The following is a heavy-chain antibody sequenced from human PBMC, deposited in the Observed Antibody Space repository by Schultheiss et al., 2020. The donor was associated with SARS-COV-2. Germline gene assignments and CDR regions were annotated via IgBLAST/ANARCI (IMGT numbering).Heavy chain of an antibody. CDR3: AREEGYCTGGVCYYYYGMDV. Sequence: GSLRLSCAASGFTFSSYGMHWVRQAPGKGLEWVAVIWYDGSNKYYADSVKGRFTISRDNSKNTLYLQMNSLRAEDTAVYYCAREEGYCTGGVCYYYYGMDVWGQGTTVTVSS. D-gene: IGHD2-8*02. CDR1: GFTFSSYG. CDR2: IWYDGSNK. J-gene: IGHJ6*02. V-gene: IGHV3-33*01.